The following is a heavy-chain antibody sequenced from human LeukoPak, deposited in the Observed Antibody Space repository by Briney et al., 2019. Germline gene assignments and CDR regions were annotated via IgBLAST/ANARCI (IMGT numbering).Heavy chain of an antibody. CDR1: GFTFSSYV. CDR2: ISYDGSNE. J-gene: IGHJ4*02. V-gene: IGHV3-30*14. D-gene: IGHD1-26*01. CDR3: ASGIRAFDN. Sequence: GGSLRLSCAASGFTFSSYVMHWVRQAPGKGLEWVAIISYDGSNEYYADSVKGRCTISRDNSKNTLYLQMNSLRGEDTAVYYCASGIRAFDNWGQGTLVTVSA.